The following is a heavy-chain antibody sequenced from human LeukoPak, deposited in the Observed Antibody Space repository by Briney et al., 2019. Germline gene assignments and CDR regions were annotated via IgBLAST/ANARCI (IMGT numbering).Heavy chain of an antibody. CDR2: INHSGST. V-gene: IGHV4-39*01. CDR1: GGSISSGSYY. CDR3: ARHRRYCSGGSCYLNWFDP. J-gene: IGHJ5*02. Sequence: SETLSLTCTVSGGSISSGSYYWSWIRQPPGKGLEWIGEINHSGSTNYNPSLKSRVTISVDTSKNQFSLKLSSVTAADTAVYYCARHRRYCSGGSCYLNWFDPWGQGTLVTVSS. D-gene: IGHD2-15*01.